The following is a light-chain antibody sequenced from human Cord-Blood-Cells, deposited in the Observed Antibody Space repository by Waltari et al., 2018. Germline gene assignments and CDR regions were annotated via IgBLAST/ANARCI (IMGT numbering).Light chain of an antibody. V-gene: IGKV1-5*03. J-gene: IGKJ2*01. CDR2: KAS. Sequence: DIQMTQSPSTLSASVEDRVTITCRASQLISSWLAWYQQKPGKVPKLLIYKASSLESGVPARFSGSGSGTEFTLTISSLQPDDFATYYCQQYNSYSFGQGTKLEIK. CDR3: QQYNSYS. CDR1: QLISSW.